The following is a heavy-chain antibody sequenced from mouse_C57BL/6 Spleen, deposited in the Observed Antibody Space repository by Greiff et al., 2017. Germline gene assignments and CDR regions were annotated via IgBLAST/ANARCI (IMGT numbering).Heavy chain of an antibody. Sequence: QVQLQQSGPELVKPGASVKISCKASGYAFSSSWMNWVKQRPGQGLEWIGRIYPGDGDTNYNGKFKGKATLTADKSSSTAYMHLSSLTSEDSAVYFCADGNYLRYVWGTGTTVTVSS. J-gene: IGHJ1*03. CDR1: GYAFSSSW. D-gene: IGHD2-1*01. CDR3: ADGNYLRYV. CDR2: IYPGDGDT. V-gene: IGHV1-82*01.